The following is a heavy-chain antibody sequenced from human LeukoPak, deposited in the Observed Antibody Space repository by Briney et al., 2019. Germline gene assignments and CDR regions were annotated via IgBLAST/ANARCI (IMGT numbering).Heavy chain of an antibody. D-gene: IGHD5-18*01. CDR3: ARVLRAASWRSYDY. CDR1: GGSVSNSLYY. Sequence: PSETLSLTCTVSGGSVSNSLYYWSWIRQPPGKGLEWIGYIYYNRDTNYNPPLKSRVIISIDTSSNQFSLRLNSMTAADTAVYYCARVLRAASWRSYDYWGQGSLVTVSS. J-gene: IGHJ4*02. CDR2: IYYNRDT. V-gene: IGHV4-61*01.